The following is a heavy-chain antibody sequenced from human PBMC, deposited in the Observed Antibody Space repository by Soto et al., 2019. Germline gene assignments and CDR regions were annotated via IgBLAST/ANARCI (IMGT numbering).Heavy chain of an antibody. D-gene: IGHD4-17*01. J-gene: IGHJ6*02. CDR3: ARVRSYGMDV. CDR1: GYSISSDYY. Sequence: SETLSLTCAVSGYSISSDYYWSWIRQPPGKGLEWIGYIYYSGSTYYNPSPKSRVTISGDTSKNQLSLKLSSVTAADTAVYYCARVRSYGMDVWGQGTTVTVSS. V-gene: IGHV4-30-4*01. CDR2: IYYSGST.